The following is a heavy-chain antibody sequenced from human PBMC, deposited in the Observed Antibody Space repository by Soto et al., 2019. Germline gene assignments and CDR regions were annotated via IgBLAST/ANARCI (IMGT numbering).Heavy chain of an antibody. CDR2: IKSKTDGGTT. V-gene: IGHV3-15*07. CDR3: TTDPRDEDYYDSSGSI. D-gene: IGHD3-22*01. CDR1: GFTFSNAW. J-gene: IGHJ4*02. Sequence: GGSLRLSCAASGFTFSNAWMNWVRQAPGKGLEWVGRIKSKTDGGTTDYAAPVKGRFTISRDDSKNTLYLQMNSLKTEDTAVYYCTTDPRDEDYYDSSGSIWGQGTLVTVSS.